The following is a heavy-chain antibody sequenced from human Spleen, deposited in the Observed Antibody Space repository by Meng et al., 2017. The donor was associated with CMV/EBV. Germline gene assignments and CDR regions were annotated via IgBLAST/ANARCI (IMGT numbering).Heavy chain of an antibody. Sequence: GGSLRLSCAASGFTFSSYEMNWVRQAPGKGLEWVSYISNSGDTIYYADSVKGRFTISRDNAKKSLYLQMNSLRAEDTAVYYCAREGRAYDDFWSGLYYGMDVWGQGTTVTVSS. CDR1: GFTFSSYE. D-gene: IGHD3-3*01. J-gene: IGHJ6*02. CDR3: AREGRAYDDFWSGLYYGMDV. V-gene: IGHV3-48*03. CDR2: ISNSGDTI.